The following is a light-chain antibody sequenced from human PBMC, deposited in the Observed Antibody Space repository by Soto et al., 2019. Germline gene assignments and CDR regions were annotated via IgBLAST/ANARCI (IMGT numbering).Light chain of an antibody. J-gene: IGLJ2*01. CDR3: QTWDSGTAV. Sequence: SYELTQPPSVSVSPGQTASITCSGNKLGDKYACWYQQKPGQSPVLVLHQDTKRPSGIPERFSGSTSGDTATLTISGTQAMDEADYYCQTWDSGTAVFGGGTKLTV. CDR2: QDT. V-gene: IGLV3-1*01. CDR1: KLGDKY.